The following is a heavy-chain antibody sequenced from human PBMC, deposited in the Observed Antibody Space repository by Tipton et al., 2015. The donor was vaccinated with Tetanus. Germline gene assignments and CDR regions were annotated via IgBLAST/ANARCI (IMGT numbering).Heavy chain of an antibody. V-gene: IGHV3-21*06. CDR1: GFIYSSYT. CDR3: ARGPRLLLYYFDS. D-gene: IGHD5-12*01. J-gene: IGHJ4*02. CDR2: VSSTSSYI. Sequence: GSLRLSCEVSGFIYSSYTMNWVRQAPGKGLEWVASVSSTSSYIYYADSLKGRFTISRDNAKNSLYLQMNSLRAEDTAVYYCARGPRLLLYYFDSWGQGTLVTVSS.